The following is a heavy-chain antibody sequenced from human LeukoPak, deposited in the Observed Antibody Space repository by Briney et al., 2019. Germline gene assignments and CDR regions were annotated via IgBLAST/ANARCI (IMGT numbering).Heavy chain of an antibody. CDR3: ARTSVSEDYYGSGSPINYFDY. V-gene: IGHV3-74*01. J-gene: IGHJ4*02. D-gene: IGHD3-10*01. CDR1: GFTFGNHW. CDR2: IKNEGRET. Sequence: GGSVRLSCAASGFTFGNHWIHWVRQAPGKGLVWVSRIKNEGRETSYADSVKGRFTISRDNAKNTLYLQMNSLRAEDTAVYYCARTSVSEDYYGSGSPINYFDYWGQGTLVTVSS.